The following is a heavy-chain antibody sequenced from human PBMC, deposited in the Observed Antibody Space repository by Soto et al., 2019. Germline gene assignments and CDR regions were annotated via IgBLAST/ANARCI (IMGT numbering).Heavy chain of an antibody. J-gene: IGHJ4*02. D-gene: IGHD6-13*01. Sequence: GSLRLSCAASGFTFSDYYMSWIRQAPGKGLEWVSYISSSGSTIYYADSVKGRFTISRDNAKNSLYLQMNSLRAEDTAVYYCARAITAGYSSSWYYFDYWGQGTLVTVSS. CDR1: GFTFSDYY. CDR3: ARAITAGYSSSWYYFDY. CDR2: ISSSGSTI. V-gene: IGHV3-11*01.